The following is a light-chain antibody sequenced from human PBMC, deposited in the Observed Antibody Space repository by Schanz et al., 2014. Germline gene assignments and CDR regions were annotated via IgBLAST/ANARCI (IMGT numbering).Light chain of an antibody. CDR2: DVS. CDR1: SSDVGGYNY. Sequence: QSALTQPASVSGSPGQSITISCTGTSSDVGGYNYVSWYQQYPGKAPKFMIYDVSNRPSGVSNRFFGSKSGNTAYLTISGLQAEDEGDYYCSSYTSYSSLVFGGGTKLTVL. V-gene: IGLV2-14*03. J-gene: IGLJ3*02. CDR3: SSYTSYSSLV.